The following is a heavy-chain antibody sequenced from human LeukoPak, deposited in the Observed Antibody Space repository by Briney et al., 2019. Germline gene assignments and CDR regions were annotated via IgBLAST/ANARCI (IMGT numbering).Heavy chain of an antibody. CDR3: ARGSRAIVATKFARGRYMDV. J-gene: IGHJ6*03. V-gene: IGHV3-21*06. CDR1: GFSFRTSA. Sequence: GGSLRLSCAASGFSFRTSAMNWVRQASGQGLEWVSSISTSGSYIYYADSVEGRFTISRDNARNLLYLQMNSLRAEDTAVYYCARGSRAIVATKFARGRYMDVWGKGTTVTVSS. CDR2: ISTSGSYI. D-gene: IGHD5-12*01.